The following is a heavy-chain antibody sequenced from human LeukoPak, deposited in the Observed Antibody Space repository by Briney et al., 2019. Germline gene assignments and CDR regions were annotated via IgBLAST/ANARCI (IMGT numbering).Heavy chain of an antibody. D-gene: IGHD2-15*01. CDR2: IIPIFGTA. CDR3: ARDGLPRYCSGGSCYSGIQNWFDP. V-gene: IGHV1-69*13. J-gene: IGHJ5*02. Sequence: ASVKVSCKASGGTFSSYAISWVRQAPGQGLEWMGGIIPIFGTANYAQKFQGRVTITADESTSTAYMELSSLRSEDTAVYYCARDGLPRYCSGGSCYSGIQNWFDPWGQGTLVTVSS. CDR1: GGTFSSYA.